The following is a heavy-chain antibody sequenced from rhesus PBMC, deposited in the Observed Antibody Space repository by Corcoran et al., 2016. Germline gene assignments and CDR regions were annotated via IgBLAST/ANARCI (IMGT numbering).Heavy chain of an antibody. CDR1: GYTFTDYY. Sequence: EVQLVQSGAEVKKPGASVKISCKASGYTFTDYYLHWVRQTPGKGLEWMGRVDPEGGEPKHAQKFQDRLTITADTSTDIAYMELSSLISEDTAVYYCARGVEYLIGYFDYWGQGVLVTVSS. D-gene: IGHD4-23*01. CDR2: VDPEGGEP. CDR3: ARGVEYLIGYFDY. J-gene: IGHJ4*01. V-gene: IGHV1-111*02.